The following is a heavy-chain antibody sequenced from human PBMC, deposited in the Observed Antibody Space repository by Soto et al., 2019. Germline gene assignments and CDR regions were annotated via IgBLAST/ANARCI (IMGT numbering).Heavy chain of an antibody. CDR2: INHSGST. CDR1: GGSFSCYY. Sequence: SETLSLTCAVYGGSFSCYYWSGIRQPPGKGLEWIGEINHSGSTNYNPSLKSRVTISVDTSKNQFSLKLSSVTAADTAVYYCARGDPYYYGSGSYIVWGQGTTVTVSS. V-gene: IGHV4-34*01. D-gene: IGHD3-10*01. J-gene: IGHJ6*02. CDR3: ARGDPYYYGSGSYIV.